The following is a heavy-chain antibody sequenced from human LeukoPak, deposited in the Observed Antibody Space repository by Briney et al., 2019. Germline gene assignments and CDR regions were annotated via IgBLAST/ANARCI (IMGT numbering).Heavy chain of an antibody. CDR3: ARDRGGSSWYNYYDA. Sequence: SETLSLTCTVSGDSISNNYWSWIRQPAGKGLEWISRIHFNGNTDYNTSLKSRVTTSIDTPRNQFSLKLSSVTAADTAVFYCARDRGGSSWYNYYDAWGQGILVTVSS. CDR1: GDSISNNY. V-gene: IGHV4-4*07. CDR2: IHFNGNT. J-gene: IGHJ4*02. D-gene: IGHD6-13*01.